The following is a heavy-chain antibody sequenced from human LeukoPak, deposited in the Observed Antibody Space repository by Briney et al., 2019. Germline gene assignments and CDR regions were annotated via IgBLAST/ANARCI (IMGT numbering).Heavy chain of an antibody. Sequence: SVRVSCKASGGTFSSYAISWVRQAPGQGLEWMGGIIPILGTANYAQKFQGRVTITADESTSTAYMELSSLRSEDTAVYYCARGGTFGGVIPTRFDYWGQGTLVTVSS. CDR2: IIPILGTA. CDR3: ARGGTFGGVIPTRFDY. V-gene: IGHV1-69*13. CDR1: GGTFSSYA. D-gene: IGHD3-16*02. J-gene: IGHJ4*02.